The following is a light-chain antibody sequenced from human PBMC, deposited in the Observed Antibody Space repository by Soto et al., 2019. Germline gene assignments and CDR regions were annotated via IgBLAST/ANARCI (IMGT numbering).Light chain of an antibody. Sequence: EIVLTQSPGTLSLSPGERATLSCRASRSVSSRYFAWYQQKPGQAPRLLIYGASRRATGIPARFRGRGSGTDFSLTITRLEPEDFAVYFCHQYGYSPNTFGQGTKLEIK. J-gene: IGKJ2*01. CDR2: GAS. V-gene: IGKV3-20*01. CDR1: RSVSSRY. CDR3: HQYGYSPNT.